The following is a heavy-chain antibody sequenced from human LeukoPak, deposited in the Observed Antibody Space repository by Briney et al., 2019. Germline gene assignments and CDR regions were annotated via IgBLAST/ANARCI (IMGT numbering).Heavy chain of an antibody. J-gene: IGHJ1*01. CDR2: IKSKTDGGTT. CDR3: TTVRGSSYQYFQR. Sequence: GGSLRLSCASSGFTFTNAWMSWVRQAPGKGLEWVGRIKSKTDGGTTDYAAPVKGRFTISRDDSKTTLYLQMDSLKSEDTAVYYCTTVRGSSYQYFQRWGQGTLVTVSS. V-gene: IGHV3-15*01. D-gene: IGHD6-13*01. CDR1: GFTFTNAW.